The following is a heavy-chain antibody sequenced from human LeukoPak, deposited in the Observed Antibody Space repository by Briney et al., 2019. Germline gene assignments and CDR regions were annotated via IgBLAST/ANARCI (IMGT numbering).Heavy chain of an antibody. CDR3: ANAPTGTYRFDY. CDR2: ISDTGGFT. J-gene: IGHJ4*02. V-gene: IGHV3-23*01. CDR1: GFTFTRYA. D-gene: IGHD4-17*01. Sequence: GGSLRLSCAASGFTFTRYAMTWVRQAPGKGLEWVSTISDTGGFTFYADSVKGRFTISRDNSKNTLYLQMNSLRADDTAVYYCANAPTGTYRFDYWGQGILVTVSS.